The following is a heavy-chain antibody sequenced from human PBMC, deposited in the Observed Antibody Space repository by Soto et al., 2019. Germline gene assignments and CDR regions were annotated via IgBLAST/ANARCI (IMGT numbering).Heavy chain of an antibody. J-gene: IGHJ6*02. D-gene: IGHD6-13*01. CDR1: GGTFSSYA. CDR2: IIPIFGTA. CDR3: ARHIAAASVTFGMDV. Sequence: QVQLVQSVAEVKKPGSSVKVSCKASGGTFSSYAISWVRQAPGQGLEWMGGIIPIFGTANYAQKFQGRVTITADESTSTAYMELRSLRSEDTAVYYCARHIAAASVTFGMDVWGQGTTVTVSS. V-gene: IGHV1-69*01.